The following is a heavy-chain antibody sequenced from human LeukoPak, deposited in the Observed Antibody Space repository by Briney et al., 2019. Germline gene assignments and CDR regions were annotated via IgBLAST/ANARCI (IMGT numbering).Heavy chain of an antibody. CDR1: GFTFSRYG. J-gene: IGHJ3*02. D-gene: IGHD3-22*01. CDR2: IWYDGSNK. V-gene: IGHV3-33*03. Sequence: GSLRLSCVASGFTFSRYGMHWVRQAPGKGLEWVAIIWYDGSNKYYADSVKGRFTISRDTSKNTLYLQMDSLRAEDTAVYYCASGDTTGYSGDAFNIWGQGTMVTVSS. CDR3: ASGDTTGYSGDAFNI.